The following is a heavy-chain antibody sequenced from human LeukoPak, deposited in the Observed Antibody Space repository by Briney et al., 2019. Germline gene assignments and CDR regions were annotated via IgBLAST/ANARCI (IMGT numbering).Heavy chain of an antibody. CDR1: GGSSSGYY. J-gene: IGHJ4*02. CDR3: ARGLQPLYYFDY. Sequence: SETLSLTCAVYGGSSSGYYWSWIRQPPGKGLEWIGEINHRGSTNYNPSLKSRVTISVDTSKNQFSLKLSSVTAADTAVYYCARGLQPLYYFDYWGQGTLVTVSS. D-gene: IGHD6-13*01. CDR2: INHRGST. V-gene: IGHV4-34*01.